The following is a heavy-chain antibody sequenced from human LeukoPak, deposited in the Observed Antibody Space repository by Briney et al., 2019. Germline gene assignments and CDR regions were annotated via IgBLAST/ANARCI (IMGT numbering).Heavy chain of an antibody. V-gene: IGHV3-23*01. CDR1: GFTFSSYA. Sequence: GGSLRLSCAASGFTFSSYAMSWVRQAPGRGLEWVSVISAGGRITYYADSVKGRFTISRDNSKNTVDLQMNSLGAEDTAVYYCAKKSAGTLDDWGQGTLVTVSS. CDR3: AKKSAGTLDD. CDR2: ISAGGRIT. J-gene: IGHJ4*02. D-gene: IGHD6-13*01.